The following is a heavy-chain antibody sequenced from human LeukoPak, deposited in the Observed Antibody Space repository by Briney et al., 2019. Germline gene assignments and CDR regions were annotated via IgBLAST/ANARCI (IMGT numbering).Heavy chain of an antibody. V-gene: IGHV1-18*01. D-gene: IGHD6-13*01. J-gene: IGHJ6*02. CDR1: GYTLTSYG. Sequence: ASVKVSCKASGYTLTSYGISWVRQAPGQGLEWMGWISAYNGNTNYAQKLQGRVTMTTDTSTSTAYMELRSLRSDDTAVYYCARDNRAFSSSVPLYYYGMDVWGQGTTVTVSS. CDR3: ARDNRAFSSSVPLYYYGMDV. CDR2: ISAYNGNT.